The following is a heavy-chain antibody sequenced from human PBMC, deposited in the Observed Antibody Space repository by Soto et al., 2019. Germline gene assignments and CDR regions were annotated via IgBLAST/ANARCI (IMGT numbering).Heavy chain of an antibody. CDR2: TYYSGST. CDR1: GGSISSGDYY. Sequence: SETLSLTCTVSGGSISSGDYYWSWIRQPPGKGLEWIGYTYYSGSTYYNPSLKSRVTISVDTSKNQFSLKLSSVTAADTAVFYCARAAYDSSGHTVWYWFDPWGQGTLVTVSS. V-gene: IGHV4-30-4*01. J-gene: IGHJ5*02. CDR3: ARAAYDSSGHTVWYWFDP. D-gene: IGHD3-22*01.